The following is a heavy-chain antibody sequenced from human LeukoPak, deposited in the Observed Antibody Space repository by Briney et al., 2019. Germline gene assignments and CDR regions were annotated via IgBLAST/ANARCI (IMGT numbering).Heavy chain of an antibody. V-gene: IGHV4-39*07. CDR3: AREGPGYSNYRDDAFDI. Sequence: SETLSLTCTVSGGSISSSSYYWGWIRQPPGKGLEWIGSIYYSGSTYYNPSLKSRVTISVDTSKNQFSLKLSSVTAADTAVYYCAREGPGYSNYRDDAFDIWGQGTTVTVSS. D-gene: IGHD4-11*01. CDR1: GGSISSSSYY. CDR2: IYYSGST. J-gene: IGHJ3*02.